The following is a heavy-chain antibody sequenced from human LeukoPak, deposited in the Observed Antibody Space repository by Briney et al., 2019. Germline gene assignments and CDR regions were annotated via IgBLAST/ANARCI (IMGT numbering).Heavy chain of an antibody. J-gene: IGHJ4*02. V-gene: IGHV3-48*03. CDR2: ISSSGSTI. CDR1: GFTFSSYS. Sequence: GGSLRLSCAASGFTFSSYSMNWVRQAPGKGLEWVSYISSSGSTIYYADSVKGRFTISRDNAKNSLYLQMNSLRAEDTAVYYCARGSMVRGVTHFDYWGQGTLVTVSS. D-gene: IGHD3-10*01. CDR3: ARGSMVRGVTHFDY.